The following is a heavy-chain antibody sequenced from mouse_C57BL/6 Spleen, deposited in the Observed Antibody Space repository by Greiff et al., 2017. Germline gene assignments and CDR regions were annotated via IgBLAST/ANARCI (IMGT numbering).Heavy chain of an antibody. J-gene: IGHJ2*01. CDR1: VFNIKDYY. D-gene: IGHD6-2*01. CDR2: IDPEDGDT. V-gene: IGHV14-1*01. CDR3: TTEASLYNRDY. Sequence: EVQLQESGAELVRPGASVKLSCTASVFNIKDYYMHWVKQRPEQGLEWIGRIDPEDGDTEYAPKFQGKATMTADTSSNTAYLQLSSLTSEDAAVYYCTTEASLYNRDYWGQGTTLTVSS.